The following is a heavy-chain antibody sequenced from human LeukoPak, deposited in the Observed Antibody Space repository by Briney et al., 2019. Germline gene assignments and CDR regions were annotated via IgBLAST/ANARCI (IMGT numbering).Heavy chain of an antibody. Sequence: GGSLSPSRAASEFTFSAYGMHWVRQAPGKGLEWVAVISYDASVKYYADSVNGRFTISRDNSESTLYHQMNSLRPEDTAVYYCVKALSRNSGLYYFDYWGRGAGVSVSS. CDR3: VKALSRNSGLYYFDY. CDR2: ISYDASVK. D-gene: IGHD6-19*01. V-gene: IGHV3-30*18. J-gene: IGHJ4*02. CDR1: EFTFSAYG.